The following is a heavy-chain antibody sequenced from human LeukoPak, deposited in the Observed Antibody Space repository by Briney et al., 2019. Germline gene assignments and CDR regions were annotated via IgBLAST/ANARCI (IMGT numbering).Heavy chain of an antibody. Sequence: SGPVLVKPTETLTLTCTVSGFSLNNVRMTVTWIRQPPGKALEWLGHIFSNDEKSYATSLKSRLSLSRDTSKSQVVLTMTNVGPMDTGTYFCARTVGASTAFFYGLDVWGPGTTVTVSS. V-gene: IGHV2-26*02. J-gene: IGHJ6*02. CDR3: ARTVGASTAFFYGLDV. D-gene: IGHD1-26*01. CDR2: IFSNDEK. CDR1: GFSLNNVRMT.